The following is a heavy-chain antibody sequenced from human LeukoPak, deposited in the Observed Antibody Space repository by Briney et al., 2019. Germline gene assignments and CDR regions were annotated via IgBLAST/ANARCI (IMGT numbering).Heavy chain of an antibody. CDR2: IYYSGST. V-gene: IGHV4-39*01. D-gene: IGHD5-18*01. J-gene: IGHJ4*02. CDR1: GGSISSSTYY. Sequence: PSETLSLTCTVSGGSISSSTYYWGWIRQPPGEGLEWIGTIYYSGSTYYIPSLESRLTISVDTSQSQFSLKLRSVTAADTAVYYCARQITDSYGSKGYFDHWGQGTLVTVSS. CDR3: ARQITDSYGSKGYFDH.